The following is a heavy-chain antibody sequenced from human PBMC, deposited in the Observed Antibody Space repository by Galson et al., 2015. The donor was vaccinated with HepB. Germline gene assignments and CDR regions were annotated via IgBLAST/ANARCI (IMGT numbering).Heavy chain of an antibody. V-gene: IGHV1-69*02. CDR3: ASYLTYGDYYWFDP. D-gene: IGHD4-17*01. CDR2: IIPILGIA. CDR1: GGTFSSYT. Sequence: SVKVSCKASGGTFSSYTISWVRQAPGQGLEWMGWIIPILGIANYAQKFQGRVTITADKSTSTAYMELSSLRSEDTAVYYCASYLTYGDYYWFDPWGQGTLVTVSS. J-gene: IGHJ5*02.